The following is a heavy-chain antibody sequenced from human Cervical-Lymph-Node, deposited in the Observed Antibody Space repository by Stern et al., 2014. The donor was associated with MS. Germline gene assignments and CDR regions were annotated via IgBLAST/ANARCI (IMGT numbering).Heavy chain of an antibody. J-gene: IGHJ5*02. Sequence: VQLVESGAEVMKPGSSVKVSCKASGGTFSKFPSSWVRQAPGQGLEWVGVIFPVFGTPTYAQEFRGRVTITADVSTSTVYMELSSLRSDDTAVYYCALSSETSDRWYSLGYDLWGQGTLVTVSS. D-gene: IGHD6-13*01. CDR1: GGTFSKFP. CDR3: ALSSETSDRWYSLGYDL. CDR2: IFPVFGTP. V-gene: IGHV1-69*01.